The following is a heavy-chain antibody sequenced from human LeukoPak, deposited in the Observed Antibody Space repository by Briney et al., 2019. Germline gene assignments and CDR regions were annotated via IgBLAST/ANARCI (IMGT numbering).Heavy chain of an antibody. Sequence: GGSLRLSCTASGFNFSTYWMTWVRQAPGKGLEWVANIKQDGSEKYYVDSVKGRFTISRDNAKNSLYLQMNSLRAEDTAVYYCARLETVGAAVDYWGQGTLVTVSS. CDR1: GFNFSTYW. CDR2: IKQDGSEK. D-gene: IGHD1-26*01. J-gene: IGHJ4*02. CDR3: ARLETVGAAVDY. V-gene: IGHV3-7*01.